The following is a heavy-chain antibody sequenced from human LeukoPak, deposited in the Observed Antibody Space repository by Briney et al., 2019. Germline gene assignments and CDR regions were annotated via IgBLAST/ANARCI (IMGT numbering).Heavy chain of an antibody. D-gene: IGHD6-19*01. Sequence: GSSVKVSCKASGGTFSNHAISWVRQAPGQGLEWMGAIIPIFGTANYAQKFQGRVTITADESTSTAYMELSSLRSEDTAVYYCARILSSSWYEYFHHWGQGTLVTVSS. CDR3: ARILSSSWYEYFHH. CDR2: IIPIFGTA. J-gene: IGHJ1*01. CDR1: GGTFSNHA. V-gene: IGHV1-69*01.